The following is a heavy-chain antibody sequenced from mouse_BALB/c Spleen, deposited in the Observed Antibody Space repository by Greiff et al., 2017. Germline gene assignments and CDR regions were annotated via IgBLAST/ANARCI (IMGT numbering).Heavy chain of an antibody. V-gene: IGHV3-2*02. CDR2: ISYSGST. CDR3: ARCQPYYYAMDY. Sequence: EVKVEESGPGLVKPSQSLSLTCTVTGYSITSDYAWNWIRQFPGNKLEWMGYISYSGSTSYNPSLKSRISITRDTSKNQFFLQLNSVTTEDTATYYCARCQPYYYAMDYWGQGTSVTVSS. CDR1: GYSITSDYA. D-gene: IGHD6-1*01. J-gene: IGHJ4*01.